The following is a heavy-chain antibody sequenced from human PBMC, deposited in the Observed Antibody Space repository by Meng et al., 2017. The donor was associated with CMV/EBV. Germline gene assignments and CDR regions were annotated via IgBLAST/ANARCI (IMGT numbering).Heavy chain of an antibody. CDR2: IYYSGSI. CDR1: GGSISSSSYY. J-gene: IGHJ4*02. CDR3: AIIGYKEWDY. Sequence: SETLSLTCTVSGGSISSSSYYWGWIRQPPGKGLEWIGSIYYSGSIYYNPSLKSRVTISVDTSKNQFSLKLSSVTAADTAVYYCAIIGYKEWDYWGQGTLVTVSS. D-gene: IGHD3-3*01. V-gene: IGHV4-39*07.